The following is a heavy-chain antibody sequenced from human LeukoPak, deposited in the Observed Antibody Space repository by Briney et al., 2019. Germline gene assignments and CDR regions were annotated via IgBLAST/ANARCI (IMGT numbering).Heavy chain of an antibody. CDR2: IYYSGST. V-gene: IGHV4-59*01. CDR3: ARGPPYYDFWSGYAFDP. J-gene: IGHJ5*02. D-gene: IGHD3-3*01. CDR1: GGSISSYY. Sequence: PSETLSLTCTVSGGSISSYYWSWIRQPPGKGLEWIGYIYYSGSTNYNPSLKSRVTISVDTSKNQFSLKLSSVTAADTAVYYCARGPPYYDFWSGYAFDPWGQGTLVTVSS.